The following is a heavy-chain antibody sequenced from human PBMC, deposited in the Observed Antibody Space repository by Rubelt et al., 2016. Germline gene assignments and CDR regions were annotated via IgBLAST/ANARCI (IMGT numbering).Heavy chain of an antibody. CDR3: AKTVGEYYYYYGMDV. CDR2: ISGSGGRP. Sequence: EVQLLESGGGLAQPGGSLRLSCAASGFTFMNYAMTWVRQAPGKGLEWVSSISGSGGRPDYADSVKGRFTISRDNSENTLALQMNSLSADDTAVYYCAKTVGEYYYYYGMDVWGQGTTVTVSS. V-gene: IGHV3-23*01. D-gene: IGHD3-10*01. J-gene: IGHJ6*02. CDR1: GFTFMNYA.